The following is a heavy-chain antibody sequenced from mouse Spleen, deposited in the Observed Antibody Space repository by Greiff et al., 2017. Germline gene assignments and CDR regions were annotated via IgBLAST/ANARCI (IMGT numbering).Heavy chain of an antibody. CDR3: AREGIYDYDGDY. CDR2: INPSSGDT. CDR1: GYTFTSYT. Sequence: VQLQQSGAELVRPGASVKMSCKASGYTFTSYTMHWVKQRPGQGLEWIGYINPSSGDTKYNQKFKDKATLTADKSSSTAYMQLSSLTSEDSAVYYCAREGIYDYDGDYWGQGTTLTVSS. J-gene: IGHJ2*01. V-gene: IGHV1-4*01. D-gene: IGHD2-4*01.